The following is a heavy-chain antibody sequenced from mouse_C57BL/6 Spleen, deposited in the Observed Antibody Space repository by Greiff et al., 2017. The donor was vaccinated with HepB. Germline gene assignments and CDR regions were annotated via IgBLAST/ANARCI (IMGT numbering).Heavy chain of an antibody. V-gene: IGHV5-4*03. CDR1: GFTFSSYA. D-gene: IGHD1-1*01. Sequence: DVMLVESGGGLVKPGGSLKLSCAASGFTFSSYAMSWVRQTPEKRLEWVATISDGGSYTYYPDNVKGRFTISRDNAKNNLYLQMSHLKSEDTAMYYCARVGVTTVVAPFAYWGQGTLVTVSA. CDR3: ARVGVTTVVAPFAY. CDR2: ISDGGSYT. J-gene: IGHJ3*01.